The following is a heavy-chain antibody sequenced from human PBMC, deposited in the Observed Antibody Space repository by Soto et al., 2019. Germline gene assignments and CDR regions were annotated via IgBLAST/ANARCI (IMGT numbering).Heavy chain of an antibody. CDR3: ARDGGSHGPSYFDS. CDR2: IWYDGSIK. Sequence: VHLVESGGGVVQPGRSLRLYCAASGSTFSYYGMNWVRQAPGKGPEWVAVIWYDGSIKYYAESVKGRFSISRDNSKNTLYLNMNSLRTEDTAVYYCARDGGSHGPSYFDSWGQGSQVIVSS. D-gene: IGHD3-16*01. CDR1: GSTFSYYG. V-gene: IGHV3-33*01. J-gene: IGHJ4*02.